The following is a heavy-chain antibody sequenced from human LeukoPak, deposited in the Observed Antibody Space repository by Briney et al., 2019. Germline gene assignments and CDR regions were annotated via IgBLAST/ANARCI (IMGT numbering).Heavy chain of an antibody. CDR2: ISGGGRTT. CDR3: AKNVVVKRYIDF. V-gene: IGHV3-23*01. D-gene: IGHD2-15*01. CDR1: GLTFSNHA. J-gene: IGHJ4*02. Sequence: GGSLRLSCAASGLTFSNHAMSWVRQAPGKGLQWVAVISGGGRTTEYEDFVKGRFTISRDNSKNTLSLQMNSLTVEDTAIYFCAKNVVVKRYIDFWGQGTLVTVSS.